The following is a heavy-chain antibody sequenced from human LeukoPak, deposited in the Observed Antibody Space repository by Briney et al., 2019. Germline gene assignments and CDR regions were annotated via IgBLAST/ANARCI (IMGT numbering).Heavy chain of an antibody. CDR1: GFAVSSNF. J-gene: IGHJ4*02. CDR3: ARDFDQGSYYFDY. D-gene: IGHD3-9*01. V-gene: IGHV3-53*01. CDR2: IYSGGST. Sequence: GGSLRLSCAASGFAVSSNFMSWVRQAPGKGLEWVSVIYSGGSTYYADSVKGRFTISRDNSKNTLYLQMNSLRAEDTAVYYCARDFDQGSYYFDYWGQGTLVTVSS.